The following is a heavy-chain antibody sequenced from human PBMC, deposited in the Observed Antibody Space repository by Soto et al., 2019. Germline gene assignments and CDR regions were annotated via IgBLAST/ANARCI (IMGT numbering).Heavy chain of an antibody. CDR1: GGSISSRNYY. J-gene: IGHJ5*01. V-gene: IGHV4-39*02. CDR3: SGDGGSPNWFYF. CDR2: IYYSGST. Sequence: QVQVQESGPGLVKPSETLSLTCTVSGGSISSRNYYWGWIRQPPGKGLEWIGTIYYSGSTYYNPSLKSRVTISVDTSKNQFSLRLSSVTAADTAVYYCSGDGGSPNWFYFWGQGTLVTVSS. D-gene: IGHD2-15*01.